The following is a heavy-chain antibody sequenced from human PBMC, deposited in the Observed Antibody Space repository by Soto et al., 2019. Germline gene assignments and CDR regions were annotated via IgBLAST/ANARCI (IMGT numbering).Heavy chain of an antibody. CDR2: IWYDGSNK. J-gene: IGHJ6*02. Sequence: GGSLRLSCAASGFTFSSYGMHWVRQAPGKGLEWVAVIWYDGSNKYYADSVKGRFTISRDNSKNTLYLQMNSLRAEDTAVYYCARDLRRYFDPYGMDVWGQGTTVTVSS. D-gene: IGHD3-9*01. CDR1: GFTFSSYG. CDR3: ARDLRRYFDPYGMDV. V-gene: IGHV3-33*01.